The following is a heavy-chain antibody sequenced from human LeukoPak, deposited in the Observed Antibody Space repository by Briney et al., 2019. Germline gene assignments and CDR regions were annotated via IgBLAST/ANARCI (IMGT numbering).Heavy chain of an antibody. V-gene: IGHV4-30-4*08. CDR1: GGSISSGDYY. CDR2: IYYSGST. D-gene: IGHD2-2*02. CDR3: ARVSPLCSSTSCYTSFDY. J-gene: IGHJ4*02. Sequence: SETLSLTCTVSGGSISSGDYYWSWIRQPPGKGLEWIGYIYYSGSTYYNPSLKSRVTISVDTSKNQFSLKLSSVTAADTAVYYCARVSPLCSSTSCYTSFDYWGQGTLVTVSS.